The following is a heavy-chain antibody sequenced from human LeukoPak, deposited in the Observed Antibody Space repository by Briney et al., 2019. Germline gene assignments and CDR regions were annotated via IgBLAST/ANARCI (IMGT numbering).Heavy chain of an antibody. D-gene: IGHD6-25*01. J-gene: IGHJ6*04. CDR1: GFTFSSYE. V-gene: IGHV3-48*03. CDR2: ISSSGSTI. Sequence: PGGCLRLSCAASGFTFSSYEMDSVRQPPGKGLGWDPYISSSGSTIYYADSVKGRFTISRDNAKNSLYLQMNSLRAEDTAVYYCAREEPAGYGMDVWGKGSTVTVSS. CDR3: AREEPAGYGMDV.